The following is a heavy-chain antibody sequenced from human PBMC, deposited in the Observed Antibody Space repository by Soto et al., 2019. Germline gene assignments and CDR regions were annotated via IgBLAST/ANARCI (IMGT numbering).Heavy chain of an antibody. CDR3: ARALDYDFWGGRNWFDP. CDR2: IYYTGIT. D-gene: IGHD3-3*01. CDR1: GGSISSAAYY. V-gene: IGHV4-61*08. Sequence: PSETLSLTCTVSGGSISSAAYYWSWIRQHPGQGLEWVGYIYYTGITNYNPSLKRRVTISLDRSKNQFSLKLDSVTAADTAVYYCARALDYDFWGGRNWFDPWGQGTLVTVSS. J-gene: IGHJ5*02.